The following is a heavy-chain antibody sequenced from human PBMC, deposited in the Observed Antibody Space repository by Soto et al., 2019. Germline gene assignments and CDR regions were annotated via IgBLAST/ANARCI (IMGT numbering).Heavy chain of an antibody. D-gene: IGHD3-10*01. CDR2: IYPGDSDT. CDR3: ARHLPRMYYYGSGSYLQGDYYGMDV. CDR1: GYSFTSYW. V-gene: IGHV5-51*01. J-gene: IGHJ6*02. Sequence: GESLKISCKGSGYSFTSYWIGWVRQMPGKGLEWMGIIYPGDSDTRYSPSFQGQVTISADKSISTAYLQWSSLKASDTAMYYCARHLPRMYYYGSGSYLQGDYYGMDVWGQGTTVTVSS.